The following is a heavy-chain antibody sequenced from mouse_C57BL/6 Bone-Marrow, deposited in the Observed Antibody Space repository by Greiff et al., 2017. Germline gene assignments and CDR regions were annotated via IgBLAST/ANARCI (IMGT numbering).Heavy chain of an antibody. D-gene: IGHD1-1*01. J-gene: IGHJ2*01. V-gene: IGHV14-4*01. Sequence: EVQLQQSGAELVRPGASVKLSCTASGFNIKDDYMHWVKQRPEQGLEWIGWIDPENGDTEYASKFQGKATITADTSSNTAYLQLSSLTSADTAVYYCTTVYYYGSSPYYFDYWGQGTTLTVSS. CDR3: TTVYYYGSSPYYFDY. CDR2: IDPENGDT. CDR1: GFNIKDDY.